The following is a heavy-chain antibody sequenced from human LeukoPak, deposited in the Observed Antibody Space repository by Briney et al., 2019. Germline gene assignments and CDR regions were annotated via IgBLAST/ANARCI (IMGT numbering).Heavy chain of an antibody. CDR1: GGSISSYY. CDR3: ARHGGAYGDYWYYFDY. Sequence: PSETLSLTCTVSGGSISSYYWSWIRQPPGKGLEWIGYIYYSGSTKYNPSLKSRVTISVDASKTQFSLKLNSVTAADTAVYYCARHGGAYGDYWYYFDYWGQGTLVTVSS. CDR2: IYYSGST. J-gene: IGHJ4*02. V-gene: IGHV4-59*01. D-gene: IGHD4-17*01.